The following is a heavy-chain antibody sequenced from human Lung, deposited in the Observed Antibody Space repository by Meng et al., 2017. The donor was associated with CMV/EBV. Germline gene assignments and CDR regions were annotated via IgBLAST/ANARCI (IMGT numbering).Heavy chain of an antibody. CDR2: IYPDDSDT. CDR1: GYSFSSYY. Sequence: GGSLRLXCKGSGYSFSSYYIAWVRQMPGKGLEWMGLIYPDDSDTKYSPSFQGQVTMSADKSVNTAYLQWASLKASDTAMYYGATQGGFWSGYDPLAYWAQGTXVTVSS. V-gene: IGHV5-51*01. J-gene: IGHJ4*02. CDR3: ATQGGFWSGYDPLAY. D-gene: IGHD3-3*01.